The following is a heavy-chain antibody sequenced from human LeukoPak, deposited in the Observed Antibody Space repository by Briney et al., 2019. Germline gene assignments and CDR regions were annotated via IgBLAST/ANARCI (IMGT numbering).Heavy chain of an antibody. CDR1: GFTFSSYS. CDR2: ISSSSSYI. CDR3: AREHHAPVQRYYSDSTSYSAFDV. V-gene: IGHV3-21*01. Sequence: GGSLRLSCAASGFTFSSYSMNWVRQAPGKGLEWVSSISSSSSYIYYADSVKGRFTISRDNAKNSLYLQMHSLRAEDTAVYYCAREHHAPVQRYYSDSTSYSAFDVWGQGTMVTVSS. D-gene: IGHD3-22*01. J-gene: IGHJ3*01.